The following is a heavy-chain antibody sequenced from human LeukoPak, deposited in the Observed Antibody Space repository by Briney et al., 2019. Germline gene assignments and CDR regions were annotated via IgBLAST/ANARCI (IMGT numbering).Heavy chain of an antibody. CDR1: RYTFTSYY. Sequence: ASVKVSCKSSRYTFTSYYMHWVRQAPGQGLEWMGIINPSGGSTSYAQKFQGRVTMTRDTSTRPVYMELSSLRSEDTAVYYCARDLGGDGSGNFDSWGQGTLVTVSS. CDR3: ARDLGGDGSGNFDS. D-gene: IGHD3-10*01. J-gene: IGHJ4*02. V-gene: IGHV1-46*01. CDR2: INPSGGST.